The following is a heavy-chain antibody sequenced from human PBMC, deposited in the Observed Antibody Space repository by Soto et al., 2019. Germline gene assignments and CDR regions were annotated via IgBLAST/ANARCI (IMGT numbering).Heavy chain of an antibody. CDR1: GYTFTSYA. CDR2: INAGNGNT. CDR3: ARARWLQSKSDY. Sequence: ASVKVSCKASGYTFTSYAMHWVRQAPGQRLEWMGWINAGNGNTKYSQKFQGRVTITRDTSASTAYMELSSLRSDDTAVYYCARARWLQSKSDYWGQGTLLTVSS. D-gene: IGHD5-12*01. V-gene: IGHV1-3*01. J-gene: IGHJ4*02.